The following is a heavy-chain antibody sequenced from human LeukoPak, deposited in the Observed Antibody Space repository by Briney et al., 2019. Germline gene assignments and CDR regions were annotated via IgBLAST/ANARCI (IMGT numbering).Heavy chain of an antibody. CDR2: INPNSGGT. CDR1: GYSFTGYY. J-gene: IGHJ1*01. D-gene: IGHD6-6*01. V-gene: IGHV1-2*02. CDR3: AKVSASEYFNH. Sequence: ASVKVSCKASGYSFTGYYMHWVRQAPGQGLEWMGWINPNSGGTNYAQKFQGRVTMTRDTSISTAYMELSRLRSDDTALYYCAKVSASEYFNHWGQGTLVTVSS.